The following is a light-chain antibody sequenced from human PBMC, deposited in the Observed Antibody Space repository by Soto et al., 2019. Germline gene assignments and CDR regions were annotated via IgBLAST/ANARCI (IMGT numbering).Light chain of an antibody. J-gene: IGLJ3*02. CDR2: GNS. Sequence: QSVLTQPPSVSGAPGQTITMSCTGSGSNVGASYDVHWYQVLPGAGPRLLIYGNSNRPSGVPDRFSGSKSGTSASLAITGLQAEDEADYYCQSYDSSLSGYWVFGGGTKVTVL. CDR3: QSYDSSLSGYWV. CDR1: GSNVGASYD. V-gene: IGLV1-40*01.